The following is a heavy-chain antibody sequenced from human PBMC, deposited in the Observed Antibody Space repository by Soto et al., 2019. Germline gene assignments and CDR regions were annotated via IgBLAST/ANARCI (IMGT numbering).Heavy chain of an antibody. D-gene: IGHD6-13*01. Sequence: SEPLSLTCTVSGGSISSGDYYWSWIRQPPGKGLEWIGYIYYSGSTYYNPSLKSRVTISVDTSKNQFSLKLSSVTAADTAVYYCARAAARYYYYGMDVWGQGTTVTVSS. CDR3: ARAAARYYYYGMDV. V-gene: IGHV4-30-4*01. J-gene: IGHJ6*02. CDR1: GGSISSGDYY. CDR2: IYYSGST.